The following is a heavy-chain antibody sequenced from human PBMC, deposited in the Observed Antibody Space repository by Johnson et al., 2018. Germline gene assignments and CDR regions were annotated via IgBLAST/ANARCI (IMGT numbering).Heavy chain of an antibody. Sequence: VQLVESGGGLVQPGGSLRLSCAASGFTFSSYAMSWVRHAPGKGLEWVSGVSVGGGSTYYTDSVKGRFTISRDNSKNTLYLQMNSLRAEDTAVYYCAGLVVVDAFDIWGQGTMVTVAS. J-gene: IGHJ3*02. CDR2: VSVGGGST. D-gene: IGHD2-15*01. CDR1: GFTFSSYA. V-gene: IGHV3-23*04. CDR3: AGLVVVDAFDI.